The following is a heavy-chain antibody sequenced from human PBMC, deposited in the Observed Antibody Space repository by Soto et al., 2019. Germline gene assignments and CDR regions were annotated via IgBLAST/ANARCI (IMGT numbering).Heavy chain of an antibody. J-gene: IGHJ4*02. CDR2: IYYSGST. CDR1: GGSISSGDYY. CDR3: ARYMTTVTTRYFDY. Sequence: SLTCTVSGGSISSGDYYWSWIRQPPGKGLEWIGYIYYSGSTYYNPSLKSRVTISVDRSKNQFSLKLSSVTAADTAVYYCARYMTTVTTRYFDYWGQGTLVTVSS. D-gene: IGHD4-4*01. V-gene: IGHV4-30-4*01.